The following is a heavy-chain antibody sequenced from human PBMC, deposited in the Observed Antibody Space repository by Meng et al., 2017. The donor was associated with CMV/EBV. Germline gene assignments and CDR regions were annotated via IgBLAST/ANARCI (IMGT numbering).Heavy chain of an antibody. CDR2: IKNKTDGGTT. J-gene: IGHJ4*02. Sequence: GGSLRLSCAASGFTFSNAWMSWVRQAPGKGLEWVGRIKNKTDGGTTDYAAPVKGRFTISRDDSKNTLYLQMNSLKTEDTAVYYCTTVGATFPSDYWGQGTLVTVSS. V-gene: IGHV3-15*01. CDR1: GFTFSNAW. CDR3: TTVGATFPSDY. D-gene: IGHD1-26*01.